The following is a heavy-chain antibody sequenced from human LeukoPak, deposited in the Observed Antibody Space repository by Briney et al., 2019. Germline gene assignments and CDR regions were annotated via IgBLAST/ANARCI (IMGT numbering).Heavy chain of an antibody. CDR1: GGSISSYY. Sequence: PSETLSLTCTVSGGSISSYYWTWVRQPPGMRLVWIGYIYYSGNTNYNPSLKSQVTISLDTSRNQFSLKLSSVTAADTAVYYCARRARATAGGDYFDYWGQGTLVTVSS. CDR2: IYYSGNT. CDR3: ARRARATAGGDYFDY. J-gene: IGHJ4*02. V-gene: IGHV4-59*08. D-gene: IGHD6-13*01.